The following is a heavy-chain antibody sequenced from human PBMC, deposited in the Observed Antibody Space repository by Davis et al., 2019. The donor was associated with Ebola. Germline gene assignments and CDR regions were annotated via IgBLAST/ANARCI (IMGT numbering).Heavy chain of an antibody. Sequence: MPSDTLSLTCPTSGDTVTSNTAAWNWIRQSPSRGLEWLGSTYYRSKWSTDYAVSVSSRTTTSPDTSKNQYSLQLNSVTPEDTAVYYCARRRAVTEPGLDSWGQGTLVTVSS. CDR1: GDTVTSNTAA. V-gene: IGHV6-1*01. CDR3: ARRRAVTEPGLDS. J-gene: IGHJ4*02. CDR2: TYYRSKWST. D-gene: IGHD1-20*01.